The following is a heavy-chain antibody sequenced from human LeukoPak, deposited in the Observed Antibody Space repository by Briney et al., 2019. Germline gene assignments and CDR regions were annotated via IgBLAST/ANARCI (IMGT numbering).Heavy chain of an antibody. D-gene: IGHD2-21*02. V-gene: IGHV3-15*01. CDR1: GFTFSNAW. J-gene: IGHJ4*02. Sequence: PGGSLRLSCVASGFTFSNAWMNWVRQAPGKGLEWVGRIKSKTDGGTTDYAAPVKGRITISRDDSTNTLHLQMNSLKTEDTAVYYCTTSLAGAVTAVYLFDNWGQGTLVTVSS. CDR2: IKSKTDGGTT. CDR3: TTSLAGAVTAVYLFDN.